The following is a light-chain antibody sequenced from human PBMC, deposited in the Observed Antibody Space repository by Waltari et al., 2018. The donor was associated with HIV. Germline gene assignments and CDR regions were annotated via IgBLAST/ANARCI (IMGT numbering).Light chain of an antibody. CDR3: SSFANRDGFYVL. V-gene: IGLV2-8*01. J-gene: IGLJ2*01. CDR1: NSDIGTSDY. Sequence: QSALTQPPSASGSPGQSVTLSCTGTNSDIGTSDYVSWYQQHPGKAPKLVISEVTKRPSGVYDRFSGSKSGNTAFLTVSGLQAEDEADYYCSSFANRDGFYVLFGGGTRLTVL. CDR2: EVT.